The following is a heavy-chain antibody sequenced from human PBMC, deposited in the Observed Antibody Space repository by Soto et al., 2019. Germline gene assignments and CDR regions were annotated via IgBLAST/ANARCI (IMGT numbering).Heavy chain of an antibody. Sequence: PGGSLRLSCAASGFTFSSYSFHWVRQAPGKGLEWVAVISYDGNKKYYEDSVKGRFSISRDTSKNTLYLQMSSLRAEDTAVYYCARSVAVAALDSWGQGTLVTVS. D-gene: IGHD6-19*01. V-gene: IGHV3-30*04. CDR1: GFTFSSYS. CDR2: ISYDGNKK. J-gene: IGHJ4*02. CDR3: ARSVAVAALDS.